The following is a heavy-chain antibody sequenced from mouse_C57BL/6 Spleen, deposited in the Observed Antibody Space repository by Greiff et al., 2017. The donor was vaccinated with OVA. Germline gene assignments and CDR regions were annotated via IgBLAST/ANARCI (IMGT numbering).Heavy chain of an antibody. CDR3: ARRGNYGDYYAMDY. V-gene: IGHV1-82*01. J-gene: IGHJ4*01. CDR2: IYPGDGDT. Sequence: VQRVESGPELVKPGASVKISCKASGYAFSSSWMNWVKQRPGKGLEWIGRIYPGDGDTNYNGKFKGKATLTADKSSSTAYMQLSSLTSEDSAVYFCARRGNYGDYYAMDYWGQGTSVTVSS. D-gene: IGHD2-1*01. CDR1: GYAFSSSW.